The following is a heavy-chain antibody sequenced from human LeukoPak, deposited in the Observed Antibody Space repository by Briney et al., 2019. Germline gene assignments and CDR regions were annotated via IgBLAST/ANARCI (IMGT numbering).Heavy chain of an antibody. CDR2: IWYDGSNK. Sequence: GRPLRLSCAASGFTFSSYGMHWVRQAPGKGLEWVAVIWYDGSNKYYADSVKGRFTISRDNSKNTLYLQMNSLRAEDTAVYYCAKDLEMATVGGVDYWGQGTLVTVSS. CDR3: AKDLEMATVGGVDY. J-gene: IGHJ4*02. CDR1: GFTFSSYG. D-gene: IGHD5-24*01. V-gene: IGHV3-33*06.